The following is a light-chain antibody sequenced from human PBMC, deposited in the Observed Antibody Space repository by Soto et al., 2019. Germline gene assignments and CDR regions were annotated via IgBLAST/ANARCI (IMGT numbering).Light chain of an antibody. Sequence: ENVLTQSPGTLSLSPGERGTLSCRASQSVSSNYLAWYQQKPGQAPRLLIYGASSRATGIPDRFSGSGSGTDLNLTISRLVPEDFAVYYCQQYGSSHLTFGGGTKVEIK. CDR1: QSVSSNY. J-gene: IGKJ4*01. CDR3: QQYGSSHLT. V-gene: IGKV3-20*01. CDR2: GAS.